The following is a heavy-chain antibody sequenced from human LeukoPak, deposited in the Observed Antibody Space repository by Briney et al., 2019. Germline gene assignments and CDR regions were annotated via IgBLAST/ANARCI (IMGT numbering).Heavy chain of an antibody. Sequence: GGSLRLSCAASGFTFSRHAMHWVRQAPGKGLEWVAVLSYDGSSDYYTASVKGRFTISRDNSKNTLYLQMNSLRDEDAAVYYCARIPGAEASWADAMDVWGQGTTVTVSS. J-gene: IGHJ6*02. CDR1: GFTFSRHA. D-gene: IGHD1-14*01. V-gene: IGHV3-30*04. CDR2: LSYDGSSD. CDR3: ARIPGAEASWADAMDV.